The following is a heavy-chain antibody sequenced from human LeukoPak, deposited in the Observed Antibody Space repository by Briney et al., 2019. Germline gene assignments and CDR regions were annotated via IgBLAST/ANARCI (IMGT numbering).Heavy chain of an antibody. V-gene: IGHV4-59*01. CDR1: GGSISSYY. CDR3: ARDGDSEGYYGMDV. D-gene: IGHD2-15*01. J-gene: IGHJ6*02. CDR2: IYYSGST. Sequence: SETLSLTYTVSGGSISSYYWSWIRQPPGKGLEWIGYIYYSGSTNYNPSLKSRVTISVDTSKNQFSLKLSSVTAADTAVYYCARDGDSEGYYGMDVWGQGTTVTVSS.